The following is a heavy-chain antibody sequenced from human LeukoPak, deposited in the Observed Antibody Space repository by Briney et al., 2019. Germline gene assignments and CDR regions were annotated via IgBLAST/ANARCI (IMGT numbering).Heavy chain of an antibody. CDR2: SGGST. CDR3: ARDWGCTDTRCYLGMEV. D-gene: IGHD2-8*02. V-gene: IGHV3-66*01. CDR1: GFTVSSNY. Sequence: PGGSLRLSCAASGFTVSSNYMNWVRQAPGKGLEWVSVSGGSTYYADSVKGRFTISRDNSKNTLYLQMNSLRAEDTAVYYCARDWGCTDTRCYLGMEVWGQGTTVTVSS. J-gene: IGHJ6*02.